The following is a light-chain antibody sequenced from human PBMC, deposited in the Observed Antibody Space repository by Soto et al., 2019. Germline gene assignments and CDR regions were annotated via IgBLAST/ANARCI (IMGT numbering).Light chain of an antibody. CDR1: QSLRSDY. J-gene: IGKJ2*01. CDR3: QQYGRSPSLYT. CDR2: GAS. V-gene: IGKV3-20*01. Sequence: ELVLTQSPGTMSLSPGERATLSCRASQSLRSDYLAWYQQKPGQAPRLLIYGASRRATGIPDRFSGSGSGTAFTLTINRLEPEDFAVYYCQQYGRSPSLYTFGQGTKLESK.